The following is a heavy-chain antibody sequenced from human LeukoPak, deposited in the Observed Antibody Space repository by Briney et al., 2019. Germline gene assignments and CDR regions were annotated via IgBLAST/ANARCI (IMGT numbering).Heavy chain of an antibody. CDR3: ARDGSYYYMDV. CDR1: GFTFSSYW. J-gene: IGHJ6*03. D-gene: IGHD3-10*01. Sequence: GGSLRLSCAASGFTFSSYWMSWVRQAPGRGLEWVANIKQDGSEKYYVDSVKGRFTISRDNAKNSLYLQMYSLRAEDTAVYYCARDGSYYYMDVWGKGTTVTVSS. CDR2: IKQDGSEK. V-gene: IGHV3-7*01.